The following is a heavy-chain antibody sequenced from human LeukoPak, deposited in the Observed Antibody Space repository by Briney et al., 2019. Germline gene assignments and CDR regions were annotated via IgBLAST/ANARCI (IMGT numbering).Heavy chain of an antibody. V-gene: IGHV4-39*01. D-gene: IGHD1-1*01. J-gene: IGHJ4*02. CDR3: ARLRQLELDY. CDR2: IYYSGST. CDR1: GGSISSSSYY. Sequence: PSETLSLTCTVSGGSISSSSYYWGWIRQPPGKGLEWIGSIYYSGSTYYNPSLKSRVTISVDTSKNQFSLKLSSVTAADTAVYYCARLRQLELDYWGQGTLVTVSS.